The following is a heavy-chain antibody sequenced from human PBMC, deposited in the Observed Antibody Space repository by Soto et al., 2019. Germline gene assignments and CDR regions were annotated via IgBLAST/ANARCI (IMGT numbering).Heavy chain of an antibody. V-gene: IGHV3-21*01. J-gene: IGHJ6*02. D-gene: IGHD1-7*01. CDR2: ISSSSSYI. Sequence: GGSLRLSCAASGFTFSSYSMNWVRQAPGKGLEWVPSISSSSSYIYYADSVKGRFTISRDNAKNSLYLQMNSLRAEDTAVYYCARDSESIRYNWNYDHPLYYYYGMDVWGQGTTVTVSS. CDR1: GFTFSSYS. CDR3: ARDSESIRYNWNYDHPLYYYYGMDV.